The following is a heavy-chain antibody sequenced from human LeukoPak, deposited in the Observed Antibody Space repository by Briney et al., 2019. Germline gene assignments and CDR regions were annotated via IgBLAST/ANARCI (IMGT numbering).Heavy chain of an antibody. CDR3: ARGDRHYDFWSGYYLGRPETIDY. Sequence: SETLSLTCTVSGGSISSYYWSWTRQPAGKGLEWIGRIYTSGSTNYNPSLKSRVTMSVDTSKNQFSLKLSSVTAADTAVYYCARGDRHYDFWSGYYLGRPETIDYWGQGTLVTVSS. CDR2: IYTSGST. CDR1: GGSISSYY. J-gene: IGHJ4*02. D-gene: IGHD3-3*01. V-gene: IGHV4-4*07.